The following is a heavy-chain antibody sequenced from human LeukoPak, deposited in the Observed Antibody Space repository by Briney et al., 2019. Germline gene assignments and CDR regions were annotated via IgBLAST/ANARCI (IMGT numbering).Heavy chain of an antibody. CDR3: ASRLGYCSGGSCTGMYFDY. Sequence: GEFLKISCKGSGYSFTSYWIGWVRQMPGKGLEWMGIIYPGDSDTRYSPSFQGQVTISADKSISTAYLQWSSLKASDTAMYYCASRLGYCSGGSCTGMYFDYWGQGTLVTVSS. V-gene: IGHV5-51*01. D-gene: IGHD2-15*01. CDR2: IYPGDSDT. CDR1: GYSFTSYW. J-gene: IGHJ4*02.